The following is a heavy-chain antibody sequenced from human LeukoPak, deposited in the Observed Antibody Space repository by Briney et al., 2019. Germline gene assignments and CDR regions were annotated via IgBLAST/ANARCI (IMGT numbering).Heavy chain of an antibody. V-gene: IGHV4-59*01. CDR1: GGSISTYD. CDR2: IYYSGST. D-gene: IGHD3-3*01. CDR3: ARGRLRVHYYGMDV. Sequence: PSETLSLTCTVSGGSISTYDWSWIRQPPGKGLEWIGYIYYSGSTNYNPSLKSRVTISVDTSKNQFSLKLSSVTAADTAVYYCARGRLRVHYYGMDVWGQGTTVTVSS. J-gene: IGHJ6*02.